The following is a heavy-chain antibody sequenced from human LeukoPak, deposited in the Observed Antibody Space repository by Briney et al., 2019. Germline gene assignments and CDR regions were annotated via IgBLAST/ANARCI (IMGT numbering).Heavy chain of an antibody. Sequence: PGGSLRLSCAASGFTFNNYWIHWVRQVPGKDLVWVSRIDGDASRTNYADSVKGHFTISRDNVKNMVYLQMSSLTVEDTAVYYCARYCNGDTCDGALDLWGQGTLVTVSS. V-gene: IGHV3-74*01. J-gene: IGHJ3*01. CDR2: IDGDASRT. CDR1: GFTFNNYW. CDR3: ARYCNGDTCDGALDL. D-gene: IGHD2-15*01.